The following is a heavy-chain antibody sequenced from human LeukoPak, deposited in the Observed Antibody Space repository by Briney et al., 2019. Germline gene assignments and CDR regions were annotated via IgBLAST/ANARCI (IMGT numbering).Heavy chain of an antibody. Sequence: ASETLSLTCTVSGGSISSSSYYWGWIRQPPGKGLEWIGSIYYSGSTYYNPSLKSRVTISVDTSKNQFSLKLSSVTAADTAVYYCARLDWIYVNYWGQGTLVTVSS. CDR3: ARLDWIYVNY. J-gene: IGHJ4*02. CDR1: GGSISSSSYY. V-gene: IGHV4-39*01. D-gene: IGHD1-7*01. CDR2: IYYSGST.